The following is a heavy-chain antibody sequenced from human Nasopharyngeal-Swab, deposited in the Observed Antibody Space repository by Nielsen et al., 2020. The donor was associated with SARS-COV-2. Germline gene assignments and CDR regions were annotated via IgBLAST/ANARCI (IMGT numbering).Heavy chain of an antibody. CDR2: IRRKTDGGTT. CDR1: GFTFKSAW. D-gene: IGHD2-21*02. Sequence: GESLKISCTASGFTFKSAWMSWVRQAPGKGLEWVGRIRRKTDGGTTDYAAHVKGRFTISRDDSKDTLYLQMNSLKIEDTAVYCCATDCIKNCCPTDSYFYYMDVWGEGTTVTVSS. CDR3: ATDCIKNCCPTDSYFYYMDV. J-gene: IGHJ6*03. V-gene: IGHV3-15*01.